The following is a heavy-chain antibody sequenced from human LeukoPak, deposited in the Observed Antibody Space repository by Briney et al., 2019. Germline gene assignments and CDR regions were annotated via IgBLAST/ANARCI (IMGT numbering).Heavy chain of an antibody. CDR2: ISGSGGRT. V-gene: IGHV3-23*01. CDR3: AKRGVVIRVILVGFHKEAYYFDS. D-gene: IGHD3-22*01. CDR1: GITLSNYG. J-gene: IGHJ4*02. Sequence: GGSLRLSCAVSGITLSNYGMSWVRQAPGTGLEWVAGISGSGGRTNYADAVKGRFTISRDNAKNTLFLQMNSLRVEDTAVYFCAKRGVVIRVILVGFHKEAYYFDSWGQGALVTVSS.